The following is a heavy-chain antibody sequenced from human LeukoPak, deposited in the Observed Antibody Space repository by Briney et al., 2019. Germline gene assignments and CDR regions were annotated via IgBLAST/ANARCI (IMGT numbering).Heavy chain of an antibody. CDR1: GFTFSSYA. D-gene: IGHD3-3*01. CDR3: ARDLTIFGVVIPFDY. J-gene: IGHJ4*02. Sequence: GGSLRLSCAASGFTFSSYAMHWVRQAPGKGLEWVAVISYDGSNKYYADSVKGRFTISRDNSKNTLYLQMNSLRAEDTAVYYCARDLTIFGVVIPFDYWGPGTLVTVSS. CDR2: ISYDGSNK. V-gene: IGHV3-30-3*01.